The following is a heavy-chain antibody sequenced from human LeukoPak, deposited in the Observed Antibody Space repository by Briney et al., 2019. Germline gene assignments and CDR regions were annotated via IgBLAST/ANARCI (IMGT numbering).Heavy chain of an antibody. D-gene: IGHD6-19*01. V-gene: IGHV3-21*01. J-gene: IGHJ4*02. CDR1: GFTFTSYS. CDR2: ISGDSIYI. CDR3: ARVRSGWVGDY. Sequence: GGSLRLSCAAAGFTFTSYSMNWVRQAPGRGLEWVSSISGDSIYIYYADSVRGRFTISRDNAKNTLYLQMNTLRAEDTAVYYCARVRSGWVGDYWGQGTLVTVSS.